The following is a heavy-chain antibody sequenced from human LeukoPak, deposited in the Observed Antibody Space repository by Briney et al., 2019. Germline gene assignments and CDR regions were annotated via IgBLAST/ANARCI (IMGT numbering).Heavy chain of an antibody. CDR1: GYIFTTYW. Sequence: GESLKISCKGSGYIFTTYWIGWVRQMPGKGLEWMGIISPGDSDTRYSPSFQGQVTISADESITTSYLQWSSLKASDTAMYYCARRYSSGLYDYFDYWGQGTLVSVSS. J-gene: IGHJ4*02. D-gene: IGHD6-19*01. V-gene: IGHV5-51*01. CDR2: ISPGDSDT. CDR3: ARRYSSGLYDYFDY.